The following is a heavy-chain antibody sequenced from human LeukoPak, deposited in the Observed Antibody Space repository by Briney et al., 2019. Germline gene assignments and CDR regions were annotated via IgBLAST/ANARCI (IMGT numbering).Heavy chain of an antibody. CDR3: AREEVGYSSGWFGY. CDR1: GFTFSSYS. V-gene: IGHV3-33*08. J-gene: IGHJ4*02. CDR2: IWYDGSNK. Sequence: GGSLRLSCAASGFTFSSYSMNWVRQAPGKGLEWVAVIWYDGSNKYYADSVKGRFTISRDNSKNTLYLQMNSLRAEDTAVYYCAREEVGYSSGWFGYWGQGTLVTVSS. D-gene: IGHD6-19*01.